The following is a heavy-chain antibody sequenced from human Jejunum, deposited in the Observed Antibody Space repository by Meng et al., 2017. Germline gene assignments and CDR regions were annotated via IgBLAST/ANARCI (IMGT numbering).Heavy chain of an antibody. CDR1: GYTFTNAW. J-gene: IGHJ2*01. Sequence: GDVGVGLVELGGSLMLSCTASGYTFTNAWMNWVRQAPGKGLEGVCRIKSNPNGGTTDYAAPFKGRFTISRDDSKQTVYLEMNSLKTDDTAVYYCGRAWSLDLWGRGTLVTVSS. CDR3: GRAWSLDL. CDR2: IKSNPNGGTT. V-gene: IGHV3-15*01.